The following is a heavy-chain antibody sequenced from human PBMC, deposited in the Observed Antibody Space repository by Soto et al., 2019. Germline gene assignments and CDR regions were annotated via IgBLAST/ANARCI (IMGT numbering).Heavy chain of an antibody. Sequence: QVQLVQSGAEVKKPGASVKVSCKASGYTFTSYYMHWVRQAPGQGLEWMGIIDPSGGGTSYAQKFQGRLNRTQATSTSTVYMELSSLRSEDTAVYYCARDRVDCSGGNCWRSVEDTWGQGTLVTVSS. CDR2: IDPSGGGT. V-gene: IGHV1-46*01. CDR1: GYTFTSYY. CDR3: ARDRVDCSGGNCWRSVEDT. J-gene: IGHJ5*02. D-gene: IGHD2-15*01.